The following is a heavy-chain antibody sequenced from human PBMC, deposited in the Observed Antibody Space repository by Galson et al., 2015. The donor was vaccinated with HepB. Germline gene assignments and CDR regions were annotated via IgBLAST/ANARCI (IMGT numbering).Heavy chain of an antibody. V-gene: IGHV4-59*08. CDR3: ARGAEDTAMAEIDY. J-gene: IGHJ4*02. CDR1: GGSISSYY. CDR2: IYYSGST. Sequence: ETLSLTCTVSGGSISSYYWSWIRQPPGKGLEWIGYIYYSGSTNYNPSLKSRVTISVDTSKNQFSLKLSSVTAADTAVYYCARGAEDTAMAEIDYWGQGTLVTVSS. D-gene: IGHD5-18*01.